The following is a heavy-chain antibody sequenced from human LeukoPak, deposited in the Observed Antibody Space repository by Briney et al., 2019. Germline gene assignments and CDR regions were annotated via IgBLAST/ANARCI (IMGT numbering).Heavy chain of an antibody. CDR3: ARNSSGWYGYFDL. V-gene: IGHV1-18*01. CDR1: GYIFTSHG. D-gene: IGHD6-25*01. J-gene: IGHJ2*01. Sequence: GASVKASCKASGYIFTSHGLSWVRQAPGQGLEWMGWINIYKGNTNYAQKFQGRVTMTTDTSTSTAYMELRSLRSDDTAVYYCARNSSGWYGYFDLWGRGTLVTVSS. CDR2: INIYKGNT.